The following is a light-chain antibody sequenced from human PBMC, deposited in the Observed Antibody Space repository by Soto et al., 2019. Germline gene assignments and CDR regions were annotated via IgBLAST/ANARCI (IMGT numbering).Light chain of an antibody. Sequence: IVLTQFPGTLSLSPGESATLSCRARQSVFSNYLALYQQRPGQPPNLLIFGASHRAPDIPDRFSGSGSGTDFTLTISRLEPEDFAVYYCQQYGTSIQTFGQGTKVDIK. J-gene: IGKJ1*01. CDR1: QSVFSNY. CDR3: QQYGTSIQT. CDR2: GAS. V-gene: IGKV3-20*01.